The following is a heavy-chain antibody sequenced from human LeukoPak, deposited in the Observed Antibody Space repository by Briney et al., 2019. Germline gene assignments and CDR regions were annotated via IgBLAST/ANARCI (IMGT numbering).Heavy chain of an antibody. Sequence: GGSLRLSCAASGFTFSSYSMNWVRQAPGKGLEWLSYISSSSSTIYYADSVKGRFTISRDDAKISLYLQMNSLRVEDTAVYYCAITGGPTVTAFDLWGQGILVTVSS. D-gene: IGHD2-21*02. V-gene: IGHV3-48*01. CDR2: ISSSSSTI. J-gene: IGHJ4*02. CDR1: GFTFSSYS. CDR3: AITGGPTVTAFDL.